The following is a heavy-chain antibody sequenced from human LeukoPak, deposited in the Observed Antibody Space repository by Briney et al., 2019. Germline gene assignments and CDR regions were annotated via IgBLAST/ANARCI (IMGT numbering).Heavy chain of an antibody. CDR1: GYTFTGYY. Sequence: ASVKVSCKASGYTFTGYYMHWVRQAPGQGLEGMGWINPNSGGTNYAQKFQGRVTMTRDTSISAAYMELSRLRSDDTAVYYCARDPSSDYDSSGYYYRHFDYWGQGTLVTVSS. CDR3: ARDPSSDYDSSGYYYRHFDY. V-gene: IGHV1-2*02. D-gene: IGHD3-22*01. J-gene: IGHJ4*02. CDR2: INPNSGGT.